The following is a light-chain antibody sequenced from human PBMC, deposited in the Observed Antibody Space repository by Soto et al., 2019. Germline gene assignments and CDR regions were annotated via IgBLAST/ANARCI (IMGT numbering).Light chain of an antibody. Sequence: AIQLTQSPSSLSASVGDRVTITCRASQAIRTALGWYQQRPGKVPKLLIYAASTLQSGVPSRFSGSGSGTDFTLTISSLQPEDFATYYCLQDYNYPWTFGPGTKVDIK. V-gene: IGKV1-6*01. J-gene: IGKJ1*01. CDR1: QAIRTA. CDR2: AAS. CDR3: LQDYNYPWT.